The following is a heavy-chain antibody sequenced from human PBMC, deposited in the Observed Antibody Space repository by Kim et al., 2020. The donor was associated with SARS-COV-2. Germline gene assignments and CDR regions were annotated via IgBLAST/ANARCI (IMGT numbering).Heavy chain of an antibody. Sequence: ASVKVSCKASGYTFTSYGISWVRQAPGQGLEWMGWISAYNGNTNYAQKLQGRVTMTTDTSTSTAYMELRSLRSDDTAVYYCARDPYGSGSYYYYYYGMDVWGQGTTVTVSS. CDR3: ARDPYGSGSYYYYYYGMDV. CDR1: GYTFTSYG. V-gene: IGHV1-18*04. CDR2: ISAYNGNT. D-gene: IGHD3-10*01. J-gene: IGHJ6*02.